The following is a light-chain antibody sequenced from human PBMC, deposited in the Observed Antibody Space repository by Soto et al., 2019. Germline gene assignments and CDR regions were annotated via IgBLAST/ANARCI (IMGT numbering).Light chain of an antibody. CDR3: SSYTVSNTGV. CDR1: SSDVGANNY. V-gene: IGLV2-14*03. Sequence: QSALTQPASVSGSPGQSITISCAGTSSDVGANNYVSWYQQHPGKAPKLIIYDVSNRPSGISSRFSGSRSANTASLTISGLQAEDEGAYYCSSYTVSNTGVFGGGTKLTVL. CDR2: DVS. J-gene: IGLJ3*02.